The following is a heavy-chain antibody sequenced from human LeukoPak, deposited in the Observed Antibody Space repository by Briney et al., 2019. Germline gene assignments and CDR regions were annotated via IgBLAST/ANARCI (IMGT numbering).Heavy chain of an antibody. CDR1: GFTFDDYA. Sequence: GGSLRLSCAASGFTFDDYAMHWVRQAPGKGLEWVSGITLNSDNIEYADSVKGRFTNSRDNAKNSLYLQMNSLRAEDMALYYCAKGGGGRLIYYYYMDVWGKGTTVTVSS. CDR2: ITLNSDNI. D-gene: IGHD3-16*01. CDR3: AKGGGGRLIYYYYMDV. V-gene: IGHV3-9*03. J-gene: IGHJ6*03.